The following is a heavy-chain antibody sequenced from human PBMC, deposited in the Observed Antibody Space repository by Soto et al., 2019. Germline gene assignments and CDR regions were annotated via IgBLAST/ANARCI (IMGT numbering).Heavy chain of an antibody. Sequence: EVQLVESGGGLVQPGRSLRLSCAASGFTFDDYAMHWVRQAPGKGLEWVSGISWNSGSIGYADSVKGRFTISGDNAKNSLYLEMNRLRADGTGLYYCAVIAAAGTEADAFDIWGQGTMVTVSS. CDR2: ISWNSGSI. J-gene: IGHJ3*02. CDR3: AVIAAAGTEADAFDI. D-gene: IGHD6-13*01. CDR1: GFTFDDYA. V-gene: IGHV3-9*01.